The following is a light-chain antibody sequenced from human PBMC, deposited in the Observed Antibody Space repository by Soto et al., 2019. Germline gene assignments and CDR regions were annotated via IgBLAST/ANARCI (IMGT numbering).Light chain of an antibody. CDR3: QQFNTYPLT. V-gene: IGKV1-9*01. J-gene: IGKJ4*01. Sequence: DIQLTQSPSFLSASVGDRVTITCRASQSINDYLAWYQQKPGKAPKLLIYAASTLQSEVPSRFSGSASGTEFTLTIRSLQPEDFATYYCQQFNTYPLTFGGGTKVEVK. CDR1: QSINDY. CDR2: AAS.